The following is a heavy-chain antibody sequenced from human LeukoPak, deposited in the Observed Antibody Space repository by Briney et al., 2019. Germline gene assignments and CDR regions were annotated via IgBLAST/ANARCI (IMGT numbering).Heavy chain of an antibody. J-gene: IGHJ4*02. V-gene: IGHV4-59*01. Sequence: SETLSLTCTVSGGSISSYYWSWIRQPPGKGLERIGYIYYSGSTNYNPSLKSRVTISVDTSKNQFSLKLSSVTAADTAVYYCASRNDFWSGYYYWGQGTLVTVSS. CDR3: ASRNDFWSGYYY. CDR1: GGSISSYY. D-gene: IGHD3-3*01. CDR2: IYYSGST.